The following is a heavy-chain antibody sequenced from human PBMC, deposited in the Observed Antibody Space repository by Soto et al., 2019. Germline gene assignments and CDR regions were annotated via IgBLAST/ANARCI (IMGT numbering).Heavy chain of an antibody. CDR2: MNPNNGNT. CDR3: GTGVARTAYIDV. CDR1: GYTFTSSN. V-gene: IGHV1-8*01. J-gene: IGHJ6*04. Sequence: ASVKVSCKASGYTFTSSNINWVRQATGQGLEWMGWMNPNNGNTGFAQKFQGRLTMTRDTSISTAYMELSSLRSEDTAVYYCGTGVARTAYIDVWGKGTTVTLSS. D-gene: IGHD5-12*01.